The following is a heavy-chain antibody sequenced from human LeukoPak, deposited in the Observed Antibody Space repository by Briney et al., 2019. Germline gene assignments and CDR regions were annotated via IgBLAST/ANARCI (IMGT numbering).Heavy chain of an antibody. CDR3: ARQTPDYGGSHFDY. V-gene: IGHV3-21*01. CDR1: GFTFSSYS. D-gene: IGHD4-23*01. Sequence: GGSLRLSCAASGFTFSSYSMNWVRQAPGKGLEWVSTISSSSSYIYYADSVKGRFTISRDNAKNSLYLQMNSLRAEDTAVYYCARQTPDYGGSHFDYWGQGTLVTVSS. J-gene: IGHJ4*02. CDR2: ISSSSSYI.